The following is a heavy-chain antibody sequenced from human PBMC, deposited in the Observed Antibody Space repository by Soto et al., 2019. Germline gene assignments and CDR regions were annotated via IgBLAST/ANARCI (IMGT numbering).Heavy chain of an antibody. J-gene: IGHJ3*02. Sequence: GGSLRLSCAASGFSFGSSWMTWVRQAPGKGLEWVANIKKDGSKINYLDSVRGRFTVSRDNAKNSLYLEMNSLRAEDTALYYFARDVSPGSSSLYLDAFDIRGQGTMVTVSS. CDR2: IKKDGSKI. D-gene: IGHD6-13*01. CDR1: GFSFGSSW. V-gene: IGHV3-7*05. CDR3: ARDVSPGSSSLYLDAFDI.